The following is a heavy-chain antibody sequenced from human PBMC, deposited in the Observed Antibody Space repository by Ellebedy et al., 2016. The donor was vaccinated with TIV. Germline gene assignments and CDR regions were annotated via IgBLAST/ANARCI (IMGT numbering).Heavy chain of an antibody. D-gene: IGHD6-19*01. CDR1: GFTFSSYG. Sequence: GESLKISXAASGFTFSSYGMHWVRQAPGKGLEWVAVIWYDGSNKYYADSVKGRFTISRDNSKNTLYLQMNSLRAEDTAVYYCARDYSSGDNWFDPWGQGTLVTVSS. J-gene: IGHJ5*02. V-gene: IGHV3-33*01. CDR3: ARDYSSGDNWFDP. CDR2: IWYDGSNK.